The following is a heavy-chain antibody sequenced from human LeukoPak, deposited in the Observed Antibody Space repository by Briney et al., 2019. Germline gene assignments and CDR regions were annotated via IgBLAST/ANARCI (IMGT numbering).Heavy chain of an antibody. CDR1: GVSLNNYY. CDR2: AILGGGT. V-gene: IGHV4-34*12. J-gene: IGHJ5*02. Sequence: SETLSLTCAVYGVSLNNYYWSWIRQSPGKGLQWIGEAILGGGTDYSPSLKSRVTISIDTSRNQISLRLTSVTAADTAMYCCAMVLYQSGRPGPWAQGTLVTVSS. D-gene: IGHD2-2*01. CDR3: AMVLYQSGRPGP.